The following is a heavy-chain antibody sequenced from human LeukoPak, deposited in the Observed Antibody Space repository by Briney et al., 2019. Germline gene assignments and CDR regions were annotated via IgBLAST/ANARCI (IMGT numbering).Heavy chain of an antibody. D-gene: IGHD1-1*01. V-gene: IGHV3-23*01. CDR3: AKNPRLEGWIYFDS. Sequence: GGSLRLSCAACGFTVSSNYMSWVRQAPGKGLEWVSSISGSGGRIDYADSVKGRFTISRDNSKNTLSLQMNSLTAEDTAVYYCAKNPRLEGWIYFDSWGQGILVTVSS. CDR2: ISGSGGRI. CDR1: GFTVSSNY. J-gene: IGHJ4*02.